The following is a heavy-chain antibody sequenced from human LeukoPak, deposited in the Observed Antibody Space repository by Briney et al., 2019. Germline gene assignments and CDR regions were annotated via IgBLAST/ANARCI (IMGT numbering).Heavy chain of an antibody. CDR1: EFTFSSYE. CDR3: ARAAQPGFDP. J-gene: IGHJ5*02. Sequence: GGSLRLSCAASEFTFSSYEMNWVRQAPGKGLEWVSYISSSGSTIYYADSVKGRFTISRDNPKNSLYLQMNSLRAEDTAVYYCARAAQPGFDPWGQGTLVTVSS. CDR2: ISSSGSTI. V-gene: IGHV3-48*03. D-gene: IGHD1-14*01.